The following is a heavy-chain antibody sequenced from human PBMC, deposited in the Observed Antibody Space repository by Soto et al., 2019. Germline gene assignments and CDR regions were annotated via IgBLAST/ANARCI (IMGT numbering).Heavy chain of an antibody. CDR2: IFYSGST. Sequence: SETLSLPRTVSGDSLSSYSWGWIRQPPGKGLGWVGSIFYSGSTYYNPSLKSRVTISVDTSKNQFSLKLSSVTAADTAVYYCARHLTYCSAGSCYSDFPYYGMDVWGQGTTVTVSS. CDR3: ARHLTYCSAGSCYSDFPYYGMDV. V-gene: IGHV4-59*05. J-gene: IGHJ6*02. CDR1: GDSLSSYS. D-gene: IGHD2-15*01.